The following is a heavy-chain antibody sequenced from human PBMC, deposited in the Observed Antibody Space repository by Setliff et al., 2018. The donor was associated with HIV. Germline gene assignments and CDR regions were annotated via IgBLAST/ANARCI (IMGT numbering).Heavy chain of an antibody. D-gene: IGHD1-1*01. CDR2: IWDDGSNK. CDR1: GFTFSNYG. CDR3: VRGLMFRGSISRLEYYYYMDV. V-gene: IGHV3-33*08. Sequence: GGSLSLSCAASGFTFSNYGMHWVRQAPGKGLEWVAVIWDDGSNKYYADAVKGRFTISRDNSKSTLYLQMNSLRKEDTAVYFCVRGLMFRGSISRLEYYYYMDVWGKGATVTAP. J-gene: IGHJ6*03.